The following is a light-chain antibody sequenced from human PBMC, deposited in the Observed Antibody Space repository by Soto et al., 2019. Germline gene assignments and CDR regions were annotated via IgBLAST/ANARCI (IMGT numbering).Light chain of an antibody. CDR2: AAS. CDR1: QSISSY. J-gene: IGKJ1*01. CDR3: QQSYNTPRT. V-gene: IGKV1-39*01. Sequence: DIQMTQSPSSLSASVGDRVTITCRASQSISSYLNWYQQKPGKAPKLLIYAASSLQSGVPSRFSGSGSGTDFTLTISSLHPEDFATYYCQQSYNTPRTFGQGTKVEIE.